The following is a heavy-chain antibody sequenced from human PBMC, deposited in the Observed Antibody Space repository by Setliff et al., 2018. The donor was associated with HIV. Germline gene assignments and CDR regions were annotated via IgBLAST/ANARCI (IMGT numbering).Heavy chain of an antibody. J-gene: IGHJ6*04. Sequence: PSETLSLTCTVSGGSVSTGNYYWNWLRLPPGKGLEWIGYIFYSGSTNYNPYLKSRVTISVDTSKNQFSLRLNSVTAADTAIYYCTRRGADSYYPRPLDVWGKGTTVTVSS. CDR1: GGSVSTGNYY. D-gene: IGHD3-10*01. V-gene: IGHV4-61*01. CDR2: IFYSGST. CDR3: TRRGADSYYPRPLDV.